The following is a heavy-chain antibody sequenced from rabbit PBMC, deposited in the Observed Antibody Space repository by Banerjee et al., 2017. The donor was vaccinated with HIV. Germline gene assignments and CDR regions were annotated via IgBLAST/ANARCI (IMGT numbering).Heavy chain of an antibody. CDR3: VRPASTYWDL. J-gene: IGHJ4*01. Sequence: QSLEESGGGLVQPEGSLALTCKASGIDFSSNAMCWVRQAPGKGLELIACINTSSGNTVYASWAKGRFTISKTSSTTVTLQMTSLTAADTATYFCVRPASTYWDLWGPGTLVTVS. CDR1: GIDFSSNA. CDR2: INTSSGNT. V-gene: IGHV1S40*01. D-gene: IGHD8-1*01.